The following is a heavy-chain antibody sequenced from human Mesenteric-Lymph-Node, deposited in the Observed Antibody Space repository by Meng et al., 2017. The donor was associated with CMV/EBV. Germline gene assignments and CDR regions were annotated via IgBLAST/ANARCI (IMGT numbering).Heavy chain of an antibody. V-gene: IGHV3-21*01. Sequence: GGSLRLSCAASGFTFSTYSMNWVRQAPGKGLEWVSSISSSSSYTYYADSVKGRFTISRDNAKDSLYLQMNSLRAEDTAVYYCARDGGGFVVTRICDYWGRGTLVTVSS. J-gene: IGHJ4*02. D-gene: IGHD3-22*01. CDR1: GFTFSTYS. CDR2: ISSSSSYT. CDR3: ARDGGGFVVTRICDY.